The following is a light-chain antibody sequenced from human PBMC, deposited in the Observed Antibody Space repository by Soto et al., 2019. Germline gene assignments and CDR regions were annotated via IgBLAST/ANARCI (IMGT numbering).Light chain of an antibody. Sequence: EIVLTQSPGTLSLSPGERGTLSCRASQSVSSNLAWYQQKPGQAPRLLIYGASTRATGIPARFSGSGSGTEFTLTISSLQSEDFATYYCQQYNTYSTFGQGTRLEIK. CDR1: QSVSSN. CDR3: QQYNTYST. J-gene: IGKJ5*01. V-gene: IGKV3-15*01. CDR2: GAS.